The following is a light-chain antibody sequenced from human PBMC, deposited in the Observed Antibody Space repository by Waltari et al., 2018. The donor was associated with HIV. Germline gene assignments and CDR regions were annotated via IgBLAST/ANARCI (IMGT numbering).Light chain of an antibody. Sequence: QSALTQSPSASGSPGQAVTISCTGTSSDIGGFVSWYQQHSGKAPKLMIYEVTKRPSGVPDRFSGSTSGNTASLTVSGLQAEDEADYYCGSYTGDESPDVVFGEGTKLTVL. CDR2: EVT. J-gene: IGLJ2*01. CDR1: SSDIGGF. CDR3: GSYTGDESPDVV. V-gene: IGLV2-8*01.